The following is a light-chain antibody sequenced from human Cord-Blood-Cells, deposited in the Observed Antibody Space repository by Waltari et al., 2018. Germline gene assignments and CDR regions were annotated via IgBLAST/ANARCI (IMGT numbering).Light chain of an antibody. CDR1: QSVSSSY. J-gene: IGKJ3*01. CDR3: QQYGSSQFT. CDR2: GAS. Sequence: EIVLTRSPGTPSLSPGERATLSCRASQSVSSSYLAWYQQKPGQAPRLLIYGASSRATGIPDRFSGSGSGTDFTLTISRLEPEDFAVYYCQQYGSSQFTFGPGTKVDIK. V-gene: IGKV3-20*01.